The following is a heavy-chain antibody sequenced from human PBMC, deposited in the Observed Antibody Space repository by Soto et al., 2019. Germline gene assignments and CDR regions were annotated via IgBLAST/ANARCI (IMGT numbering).Heavy chain of an antibody. CDR3: VRGGSNSAS. CDR2: IKPDESEK. D-gene: IGHD4-4*01. CDR1: GFTFSDSW. V-gene: IGHV3-7*01. Sequence: EVQLVESGGGLVQPGGSLRLYCTASGFTFSDSWMTWVRQAPGKGLEWVARIKPDESEKKYADSVKGRFSISRDNAKNSMYLQMDSLRGEDTAMYYCVRGGSNSASWGQGTLVTVSS. J-gene: IGHJ5*02.